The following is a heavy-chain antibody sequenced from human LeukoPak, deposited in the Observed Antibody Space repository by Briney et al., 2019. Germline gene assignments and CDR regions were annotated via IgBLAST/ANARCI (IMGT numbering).Heavy chain of an antibody. CDR1: GGSISSGGYY. V-gene: IGHV4-30-2*01. D-gene: IGHD1-26*01. CDR2: IYHSGST. CDR3: ARVLGATPYFDY. Sequence: PSQTLSLTCTVSGGSISSGGYYWSWIRQPPGKGLEWIGYIYHSGSTYYNPSLKSRVTISVDRSKNQFSLKLSSVTAADTAVYYCARVLGATPYFDYWGQGTLVTVSS. J-gene: IGHJ4*02.